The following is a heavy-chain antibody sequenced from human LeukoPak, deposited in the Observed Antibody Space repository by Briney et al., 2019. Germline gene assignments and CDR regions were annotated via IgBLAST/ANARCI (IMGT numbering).Heavy chain of an antibody. CDR1: GGSISSGSSY. CDR2: LYTSGST. V-gene: IGHV4-61*02. J-gene: IGHJ3*02. CDR3: EGGSSWVLTGFAAFDI. Sequence: PSETLSLTCAVSGGSISSGSSYWSWIRQPAGKGLEWIGRLYTSGSTNYNPSLKSRVTISVDTSKNQFSLKLNSVTAADTAVYYCEGGSSWVLTGFAAFDIWGQGTMVTVSS. D-gene: IGHD6-13*01.